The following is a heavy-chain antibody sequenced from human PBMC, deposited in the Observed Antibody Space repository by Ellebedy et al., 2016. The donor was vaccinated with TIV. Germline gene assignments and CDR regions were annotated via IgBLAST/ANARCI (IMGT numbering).Heavy chain of an antibody. V-gene: IGHV4-59*08. J-gene: IGHJ5*02. Sequence: MPSETLSLTCTVSGGSISSYYWSWIRQPPGKGLEWSGYIYYSGSTNYNPSLKNRVTLSVDTSKNQFSLKLTSVTAADTAVYFCARLAVDTALAAWGQGTLVTVSS. CDR3: ARLAVDTALAA. D-gene: IGHD5-18*01. CDR1: GGSISSYY. CDR2: IYYSGST.